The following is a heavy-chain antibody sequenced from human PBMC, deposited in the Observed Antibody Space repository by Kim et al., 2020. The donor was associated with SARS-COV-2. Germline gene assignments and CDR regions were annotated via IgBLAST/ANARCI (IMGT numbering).Heavy chain of an antibody. CDR2: IYYSGST. Sequence: SETLSLTCTVSGGSISSGGYYWSWIRQHQGKGLEWIGYIYYSGSTHYNPSLKSRVTISVDTSKNQFSLKLCSVTAADKAVYYCARAQGLITMIVVVVGAFIYSGQRTLCTVSS. J-gene: IGHJ4*02. CDR1: GGSISSGGYY. V-gene: IGHV4-31*03. CDR3: ARAQGLITMIVVVVGAFIY. D-gene: IGHD3-22*01.